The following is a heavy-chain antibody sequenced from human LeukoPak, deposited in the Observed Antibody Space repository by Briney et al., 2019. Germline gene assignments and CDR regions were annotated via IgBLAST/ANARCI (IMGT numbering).Heavy chain of an antibody. CDR2: INHSGST. D-gene: IGHD3-3*01. CDR1: GGSFSGYY. J-gene: IGHJ4*02. V-gene: IGHV4-34*01. Sequence: PSETLSLTCAVYGGSFSGYYWTWIRQPPGKGLEWIGGINHSGSTNYNPSLKSRVTISVDTSKNQFSLKLSSVTAADTAVYYCARATGYNFWSGYPTRSYYFDYWGQGTLVTVSS. CDR3: ARATGYNFWSGYPTRSYYFDY.